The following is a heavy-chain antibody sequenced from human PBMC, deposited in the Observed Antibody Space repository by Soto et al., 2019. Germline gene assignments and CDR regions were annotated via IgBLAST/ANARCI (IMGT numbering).Heavy chain of an antibody. Sequence: QVQLVDSGGGVVQPGRSLRLSCAASGFTFGNYGMHWVRQAPGKGLEWVALISYDGSAKYYADSVKGRFTISRDNSKTTMYLQMNSLRAEDTAVYYCAKETPLQRRYYDGSGYYYFDYWGQGTLVTVSS. V-gene: IGHV3-30*18. J-gene: IGHJ4*02. CDR3: AKETPLQRRYYDGSGYYYFDY. CDR1: GFTFGNYG. D-gene: IGHD3-22*01. CDR2: ISYDGSAK.